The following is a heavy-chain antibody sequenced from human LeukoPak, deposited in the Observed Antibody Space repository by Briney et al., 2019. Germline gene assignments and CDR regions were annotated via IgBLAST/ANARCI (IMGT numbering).Heavy chain of an antibody. D-gene: IGHD2-2*01. CDR2: IYPGDSDT. V-gene: IGHV5-51*01. CDR1: GYNFTNYW. J-gene: IGHJ1*01. Sequence: GESLKISCKGSGYNFTNYWIGWVRQMPGKGLEWMGIIYPGDSDTRYSPSFQGQVTISADKSISTAYLQWSSLKASDTAMYYCARTYDTSTKPFQHWGQGTLVTVSS. CDR3: ARTYDTSTKPFQH.